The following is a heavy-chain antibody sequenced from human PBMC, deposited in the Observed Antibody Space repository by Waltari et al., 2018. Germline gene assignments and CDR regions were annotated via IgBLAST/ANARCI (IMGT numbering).Heavy chain of an antibody. CDR3: ARAPVAGSWYFDL. CDR2: ISGTGGIT. V-gene: IGHV3-23*01. Sequence: EVHLLESGGDLVQPGGSLRLSCAASGFTFNSYAMSWVRQAPGKGLEWVSTISGTGGITSYAGSVEGLFTIARDNSKNTLYLQMNSLRAGDTAVYYCARAPVAGSWYFDLWGRGTLVTVSS. J-gene: IGHJ2*01. D-gene: IGHD6-19*01. CDR1: GFTFNSYA.